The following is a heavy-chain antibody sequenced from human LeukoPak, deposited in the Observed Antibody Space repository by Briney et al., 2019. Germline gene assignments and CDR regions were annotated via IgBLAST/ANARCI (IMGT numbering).Heavy chain of an antibody. Sequence: SETLSLTCTVSGGSISSSLYHWGWIRQSPGKNLEWLGSIYYTGTTHYNPSLKSRVTISVDTSKSQFSLKLSSVTAADTAVYYCARTTEAHSWRTRYYDYYMDVWGKGTTVAVSS. V-gene: IGHV4-39*07. CDR1: GGSISSSLYH. J-gene: IGHJ6*03. D-gene: IGHD6-13*01. CDR2: IYYTGTT. CDR3: ARTTEAHSWRTRYYDYYMDV.